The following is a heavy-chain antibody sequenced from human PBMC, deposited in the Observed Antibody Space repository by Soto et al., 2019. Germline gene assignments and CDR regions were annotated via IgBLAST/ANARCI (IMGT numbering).Heavy chain of an antibody. CDR2: IRDKANGYVT. D-gene: IGHD3-10*01. J-gene: IGHJ4*02. CDR1: GFSFSGSS. V-gene: IGHV3-73*02. CDR3: TRTYGSGSYDDY. Sequence: EVLLVESGGGLVQTGGSLKLSCAASGFSFSGSSMHWVRQASGKGLEWVGRIRDKANGYVTAYAASVRGRFTISRDDSKNTVYLQMNSLPTEDTAVYYCTRTYGSGSYDDYWGQGTLVTVSS.